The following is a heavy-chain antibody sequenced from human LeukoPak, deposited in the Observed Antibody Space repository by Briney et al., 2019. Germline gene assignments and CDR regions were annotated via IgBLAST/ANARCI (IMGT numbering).Heavy chain of an antibody. CDR3: AKSPSYYYDSSGSDY. CDR2: ISGSGGST. V-gene: IGHV3-23*01. D-gene: IGHD3-22*01. Sequence: GGSLRLSCAASGFTFSSHAMSWVRQAPGKGLECVSVISGSGGSTYYADSVKGRFTISRDNSKNTLYLQMNSLRAEDTAVYYCAKSPSYYYDSSGSDYWGQGTLVTVSS. CDR1: GFTFSSHA. J-gene: IGHJ4*02.